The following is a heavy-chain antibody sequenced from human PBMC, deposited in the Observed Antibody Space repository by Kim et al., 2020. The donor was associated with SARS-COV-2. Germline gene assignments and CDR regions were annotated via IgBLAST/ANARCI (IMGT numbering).Heavy chain of an antibody. V-gene: IGHV3-23*01. J-gene: IGHJ4*02. CDR3: AKDYSLGGGDCYGFDY. CDR1: GFTFSSYA. D-gene: IGHD2-21*02. Sequence: GGSLRLSCAASGFTFSSYAMSWVRQAPGKGLEWVSAISGSGGSTYYADSVKGRFTISRDNSKNTLYLQMNSLRAEDTAVYYCAKDYSLGGGDCYGFDYWGQGTLVTVSS. CDR2: ISGSGGST.